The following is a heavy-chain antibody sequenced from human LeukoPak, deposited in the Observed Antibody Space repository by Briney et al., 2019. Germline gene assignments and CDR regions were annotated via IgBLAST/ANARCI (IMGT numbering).Heavy chain of an antibody. CDR3: ARTWIQLYNWFDP. CDR2: IYYSGST. V-gene: IGHV4-39*01. CDR1: GGSISSSSYY. D-gene: IGHD5-18*01. J-gene: IGHJ5*02. Sequence: PSETLSLTCTVSGGSISSSSYYWGWIRQPPGKGLEWIGSIYYSGSTYYNPSLKSRVTISVDTSKNQFSLKLSSVTAADTAVYYCARTWIQLYNWFDPWGQGTLDTVSS.